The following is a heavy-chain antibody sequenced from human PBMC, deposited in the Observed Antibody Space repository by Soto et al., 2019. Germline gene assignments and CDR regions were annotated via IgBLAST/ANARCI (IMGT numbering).Heavy chain of an antibody. D-gene: IGHD3-10*01. CDR3: AGGQYYFDY. J-gene: IGHJ4*02. CDR2: ISYDGSDK. CDR1: GFPFTSYD. V-gene: IGHV3-30*03. Sequence: QVQLVESGGGVDQPGRSLRLSCAASGFPFTSYDMHWVREGPDKGLEWVAIISYDGSDKYYADSVKGRFTISRENSKNTLDLHMNSLRAEDTEFYDCAGGQYYFDYRGQGTLVIVSS.